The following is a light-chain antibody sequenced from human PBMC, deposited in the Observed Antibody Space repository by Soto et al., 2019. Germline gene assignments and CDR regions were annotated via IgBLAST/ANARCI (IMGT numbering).Light chain of an antibody. J-gene: IGLJ1*01. V-gene: IGLV2-14*02. CDR3: ISYTGSSTSYV. CDR2: EAS. Sequence: QSALTQPASVSGSPGQSITISCTGTSSNVGSYNLVSWYQQHPGEAPKLMIYEASKRPSGVSNRFSGSKSGNTASLTISGLQAEDEADYYCISYTGSSTSYVFGTGTKLTVL. CDR1: SSNVGSYNL.